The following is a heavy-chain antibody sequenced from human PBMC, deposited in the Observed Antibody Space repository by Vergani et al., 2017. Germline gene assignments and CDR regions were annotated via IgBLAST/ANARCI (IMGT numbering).Heavy chain of an antibody. CDR2: ISPDGSAT. J-gene: IGHJ4*02. CDR1: GFSLSRFW. CDR3: ARLGLTASRREAPVFDY. V-gene: IGHV3-7*01. D-gene: IGHD6-13*01. Sequence: EVQLVESGGGLVQPGGSLRLSCAASGFSLSRFWMSWVRQAPEKGLEWVAHISPDGSATSYVDSVMGRFTISRDNAKNSLYLQMNSLRAEDTAVYFCARLGLTASRREAPVFDYWGQGTLVTVSS.